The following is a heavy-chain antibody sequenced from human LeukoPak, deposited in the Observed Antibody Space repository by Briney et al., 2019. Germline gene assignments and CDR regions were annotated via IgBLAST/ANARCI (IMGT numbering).Heavy chain of an antibody. D-gene: IGHD3-16*01. CDR2: ISSSGSTI. CDR1: GFTFSSYA. Sequence: GGSLRLSCAASGFTFSSYAMSWVRQAPGKGLEWVSYISSSGSTIYYADSVKGRFTISRDNAKNSLYLQMNSLRAEDTAVYYCARLGNDYVNPTGGLDYWGQGTLVTVSS. CDR3: ARLGNDYVNPTGGLDY. J-gene: IGHJ4*02. V-gene: IGHV3-48*03.